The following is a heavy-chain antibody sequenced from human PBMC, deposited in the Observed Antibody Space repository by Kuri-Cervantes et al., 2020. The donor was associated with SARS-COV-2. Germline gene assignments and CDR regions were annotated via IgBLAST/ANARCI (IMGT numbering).Heavy chain of an antibody. CDR1: GYTFSSYY. CDR3: ATAPGLPSGSINWFDP. J-gene: IGHJ5*02. D-gene: IGHD3-10*01. Sequence: ASVKVSCKASGYTFSSYYMNWVRQAPGQGLEWMGIINPSGGSTNYAQKFQGRVAMTRDTSTSTVYMELSSLRSEDTAVYYCATAPGLPSGSINWFDPWGQGTLVTVSS. V-gene: IGHV1-46*01. CDR2: INPSGGST.